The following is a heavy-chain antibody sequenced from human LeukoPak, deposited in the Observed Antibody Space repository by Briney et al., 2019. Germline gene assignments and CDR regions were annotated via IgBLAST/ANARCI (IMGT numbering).Heavy chain of an antibody. Sequence: PGGSLRLSCAASGFTFITYGMHWVRQAPGKGLEWVAPIWYDGSYKYYADSVKGRFTISRDNSKNTLYLQMNSLRAEDTAVYYCAREYYDSSDYPRQHYFDYWGQGTLVTVSS. CDR1: GFTFITYG. CDR2: IWYDGSYK. V-gene: IGHV3-33*01. J-gene: IGHJ4*02. CDR3: AREYYDSSDYPRQHYFDY. D-gene: IGHD3-22*01.